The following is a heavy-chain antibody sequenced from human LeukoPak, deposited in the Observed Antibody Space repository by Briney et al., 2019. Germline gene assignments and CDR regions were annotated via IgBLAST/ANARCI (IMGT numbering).Heavy chain of an antibody. CDR1: GFTFSSYG. J-gene: IGHJ6*02. V-gene: IGHV3-30*18. CDR2: ISYDGSNE. Sequence: GGSLRLSCAASGFTFSSYGMHWVRQAPGKGLEWVAVISYDGSNEYYADSVEGRFTISRDNSKNTLYLQMNSLRAEDTAVYYCAKDSRPILRFHYYYGMDVWGQGTTVTVSS. D-gene: IGHD3-3*01. CDR3: AKDSRPILRFHYYYGMDV.